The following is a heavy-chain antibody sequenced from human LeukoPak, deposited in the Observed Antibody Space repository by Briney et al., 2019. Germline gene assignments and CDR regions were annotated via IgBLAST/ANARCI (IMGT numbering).Heavy chain of an antibody. D-gene: IGHD3-22*01. Sequence: SETLSLICTVSGGSISSSNYYWGWIRQPPGKGLEWIGTIYYSGSTYYNSSLKSRVTISVDTPKNQFSLKLSSVTAADTAVYYCAKDSSVYHYDSRNLDYWGQGTLVTVSS. J-gene: IGHJ4*02. CDR1: GGSISSSNYY. CDR3: AKDSSVYHYDSRNLDY. V-gene: IGHV4-39*02. CDR2: IYYSGST.